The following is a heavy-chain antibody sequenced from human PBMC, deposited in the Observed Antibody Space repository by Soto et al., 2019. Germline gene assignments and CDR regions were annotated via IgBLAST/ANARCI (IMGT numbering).Heavy chain of an antibody. Sequence: SETLSLTCTVSGCSISSSRYYWGRIRQPPGKGLEWIGSIYYSGSTYYNPSLKSRVTISVDTSKNQFSLKLSSVTAADTAVYYCARTVATIVGYYYYGMDVWGQGTTVTVSS. D-gene: IGHD5-12*01. CDR1: GCSISSSRYY. J-gene: IGHJ6*01. V-gene: IGHV4-39*01. CDR2: IYYSGST. CDR3: ARTVATIVGYYYYGMDV.